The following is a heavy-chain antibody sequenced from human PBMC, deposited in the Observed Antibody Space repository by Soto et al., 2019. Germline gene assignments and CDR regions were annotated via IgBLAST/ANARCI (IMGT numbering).Heavy chain of an antibody. D-gene: IGHD6-13*01. V-gene: IGHV4-4*02. CDR3: ASRYTYSWDSYFNY. CDR1: GDSISSNNW. J-gene: IGHJ4*02. Sequence: QVQLQESGPGLVKPSGTLSLTCTVSGDSISSNNWWSWVRQSPGKGLEWIGEIYHSGTTYYNPSLKSRVTISMDMSKNQFSRKLSSVTAADTAVYYCASRYTYSWDSYFNYWGQGTLVTVSS. CDR2: IYHSGTT.